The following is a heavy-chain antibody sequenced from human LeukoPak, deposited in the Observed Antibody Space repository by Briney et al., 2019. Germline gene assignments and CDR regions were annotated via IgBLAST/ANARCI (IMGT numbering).Heavy chain of an antibody. CDR1: GYTFTGYY. CDR2: INSNNGGT. J-gene: IGHJ4*02. D-gene: IGHD3-10*01. Sequence: ASVKVSRKASGYTFTGYYMHWVRQAPGQGLEWVGWINSNNGGTSYAQKFQGRVTMTRDTSITTAYMELSSLRSDDTAVYYCARGPIIRGLTLLDYWGQGTLVTVSS. CDR3: ARGPIIRGLTLLDY. V-gene: IGHV1-2*02.